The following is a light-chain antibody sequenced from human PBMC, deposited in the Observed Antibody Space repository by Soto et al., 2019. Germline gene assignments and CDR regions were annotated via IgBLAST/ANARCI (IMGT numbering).Light chain of an antibody. Sequence: QSALTQPAPVSGSPGQSITISCTGTSSDVGGYNYVSWYQQHPGKAPKLMIYDVSNRPSGVSNRFSGSKSGNTASLTISGLQGKDEADYYCSSYTSSSTVVFGGGTKLTVL. CDR1: SSDVGGYNY. CDR3: SSYTSSSTVV. CDR2: DVS. J-gene: IGLJ2*01. V-gene: IGLV2-14*01.